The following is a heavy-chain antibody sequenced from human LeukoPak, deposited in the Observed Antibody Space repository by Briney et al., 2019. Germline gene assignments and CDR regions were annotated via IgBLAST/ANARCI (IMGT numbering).Heavy chain of an antibody. CDR1: GGSISSGRYY. Sequence: SETLSLTCTVSGGSISSGRYYWSWLRQAPGKGLEWIGYIYQTGSAYYNPSLKSRLTISVDRSTNQFSLKLSSVTAADTAVYYCARDGGVRGVPFDSWGQGTLVTVSS. D-gene: IGHD3-10*01. J-gene: IGHJ4*02. V-gene: IGHV4-30-2*01. CDR2: IYQTGSA. CDR3: ARDGGVRGVPFDS.